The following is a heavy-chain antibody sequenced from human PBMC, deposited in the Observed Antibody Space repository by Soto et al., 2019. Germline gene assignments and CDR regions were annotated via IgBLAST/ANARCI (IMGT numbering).Heavy chain of an antibody. CDR1: RFNFSSYG. J-gene: IGHJ4*02. CDR2: IWYDGSNK. Sequence: QVQLVESGGGVVQPGRSLRISCAASRFNFSSYGMHWVRQAPGKGLEWVAGIWYDGSNKYYADSVKGRFTISRDNSKKTLYLQMNSLRAEDTAVYYCASDSPSDYGIHGPFDYWGQGTLVTVSS. V-gene: IGHV3-33*01. CDR3: ASDSPSDYGIHGPFDY. D-gene: IGHD3-10*01.